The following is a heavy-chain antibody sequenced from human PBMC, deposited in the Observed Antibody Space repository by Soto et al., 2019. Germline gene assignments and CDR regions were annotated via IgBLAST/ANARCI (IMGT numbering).Heavy chain of an antibody. CDR2: IYYSGST. Sequence: SDALSFTCPGYGDSVSSYYCSWIRQPPGKGLEWIGYIYYSGSTNYNPSLKSRVTISVDTSKNQFSLKLSSVTAADTAVYYCARSTVNYYYGMDVWGQGTTVTVSS. V-gene: IGHV4-59*02. J-gene: IGHJ6*02. CDR3: ARSTVNYYYGMDV. CDR1: GDSVSSYY. D-gene: IGHD4-4*01.